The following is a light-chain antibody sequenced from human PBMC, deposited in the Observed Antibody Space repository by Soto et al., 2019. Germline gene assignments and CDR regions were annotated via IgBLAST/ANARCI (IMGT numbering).Light chain of an antibody. V-gene: IGKV3-20*01. J-gene: IGKJ4*01. CDR1: QSVSSSY. CDR3: QQYGSTLEVT. Sequence: EIVLTQSPGTLSLSPGERATLSCRASQSVSSSYLAWYQQKPGQAPRLLIYGASSRGTGIPDRFSGSGSGTGFTLTISRLEPEDFAVYYCQQYGSTLEVTFGGGTKVEIK. CDR2: GAS.